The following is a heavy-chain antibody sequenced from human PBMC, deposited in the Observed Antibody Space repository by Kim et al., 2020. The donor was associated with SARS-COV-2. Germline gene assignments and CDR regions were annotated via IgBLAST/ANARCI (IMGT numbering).Heavy chain of an antibody. CDR1: GGTFSSYA. D-gene: IGHD3-10*01. Sequence: SVKVSCKASGGTFSSYAISWVRQAPGQGLEWMGGIIPIFGTANYAQKFQGRVTITADESTSTAYMELSSLRSEDTAVYYCASELYYGSEDDAFDIWGQGTMVTVSS. CDR3: ASELYYGSEDDAFDI. J-gene: IGHJ3*02. V-gene: IGHV1-69*13. CDR2: IIPIFGTA.